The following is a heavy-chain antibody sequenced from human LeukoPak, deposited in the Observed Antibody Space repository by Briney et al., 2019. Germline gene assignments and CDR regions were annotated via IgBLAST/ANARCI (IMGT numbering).Heavy chain of an antibody. CDR3: ARATDSNGWLFDY. V-gene: IGHV4-59*01. CDR2: INYSGST. J-gene: IGHJ4*02. D-gene: IGHD6-19*01. Sequence: SETLSLTCTVSGGSISSYYWSWRRQPPGKGLEWIGYINYSGSTNYNPSLKSRVTISVDTSRNQFSLKLTSVTAADTAVYYCARATDSNGWLFDYWGQGTLVTVSS. CDR1: GGSISSYY.